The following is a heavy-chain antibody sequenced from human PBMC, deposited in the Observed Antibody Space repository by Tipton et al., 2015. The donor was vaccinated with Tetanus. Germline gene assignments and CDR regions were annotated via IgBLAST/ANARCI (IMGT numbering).Heavy chain of an antibody. V-gene: IGHV4-31*03. CDR1: GGSISSGAYY. CDR2: IYYSGST. J-gene: IGHJ2*01. Sequence: TLSLTCTVSGGSISSGAYYWSWIRQHPGKGLEWIGYIYYSGSTFYNPSLKSRATISVDTSKNQFSLKQSSMTAADTAVYYCARTQPVGWYFDLWGRGTLLTVSS. D-gene: IGHD1-14*01. CDR3: ARTQPVGWYFDL.